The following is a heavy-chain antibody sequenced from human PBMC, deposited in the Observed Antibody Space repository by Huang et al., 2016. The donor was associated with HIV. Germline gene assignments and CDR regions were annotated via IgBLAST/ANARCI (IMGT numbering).Heavy chain of an antibody. CDR3: ARGQSGPSQWLASLGNYYYYMDV. J-gene: IGHJ6*03. CDR1: GGSIRGRRYY. CDR2: MYYSGDS. Sequence: QLQLQESGPGPVQPSATLSLTCSVSGGSIRGRRYYWGWIRQPPGKGLEWMGSMYYSGDSHYSPSIKSRVTISVDRSKNQFSLKLSSVTAADTAVYYCARGQSGPSQWLASLGNYYYYMDVWGKGTTVTVSS. D-gene: IGHD6-19*01. V-gene: IGHV4-39*01.